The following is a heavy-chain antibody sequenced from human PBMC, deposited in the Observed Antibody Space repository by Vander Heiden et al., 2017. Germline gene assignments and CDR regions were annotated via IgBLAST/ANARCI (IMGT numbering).Heavy chain of an antibody. J-gene: IGHJ4*02. CDR3: ARIYDSSGYPYYFDY. D-gene: IGHD3-22*01. CDR2: LYPNDER. Sequence: QATFKESGPVLVQPTETLTLTCTVPGFSLTNPRMGVSWVRPPPGKALEWLVRLYPNDERTYSTSLKSRLSVSKDTSKSQVVLTMTNMDPVDTATYYCARIYDSSGYPYYFDYWGQGTLITVSS. V-gene: IGHV2-26*01. CDR1: GFSLTNPRMG.